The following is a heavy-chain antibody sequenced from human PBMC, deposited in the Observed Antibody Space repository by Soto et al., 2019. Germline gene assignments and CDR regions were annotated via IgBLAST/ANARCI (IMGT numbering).Heavy chain of an antibody. CDR1: GYSFTSYW. Sequence: PGESLKISCKGSGYSFTSYWIGWVRQMPGKGLEWMGIIYPGDSDTRYSPSFQGQVTISADKSISTAYLQWSSLKASDTAVYYCAKGSERTYYYDSSGYYYFDYWGQGTLVTVSS. V-gene: IGHV5-51*01. J-gene: IGHJ4*02. D-gene: IGHD3-22*01. CDR2: IYPGDSDT. CDR3: AKGSERTYYYDSSGYYYFDY.